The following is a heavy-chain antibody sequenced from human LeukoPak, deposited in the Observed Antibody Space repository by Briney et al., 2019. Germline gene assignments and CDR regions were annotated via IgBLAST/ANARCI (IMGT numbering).Heavy chain of an antibody. CDR3: ASRYGSGSYHEYPAFDY. J-gene: IGHJ4*02. Sequence: GGSLRLSCAASGFTFSSYSMNWVRQAPGKGLEWVSSISSSSYIYYADSVKGRFTISRDNAKNSLYLQMNSLRAEDTAVYYCASRYGSGSYHEYPAFDYWGQGTLVTVSS. CDR2: ISSSSYI. V-gene: IGHV3-21*01. D-gene: IGHD3-10*01. CDR1: GFTFSSYS.